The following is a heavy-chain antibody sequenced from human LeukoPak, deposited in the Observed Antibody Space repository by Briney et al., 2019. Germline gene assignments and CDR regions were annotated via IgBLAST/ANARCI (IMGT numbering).Heavy chain of an antibody. D-gene: IGHD2-15*01. CDR3: ARTYGSGSLDY. V-gene: IGHV3-23*01. CDR2: ISGSGGST. Sequence: PGGSLRLSCAASGFTFSSYAMSWVRQAPGKGLEWVSAISGSGGSTYYADSVKGRFTISRDNAKNSIYLQMNGLTAEDTAVYYCARTYGSGSLDYGGQGTLVTVSS. J-gene: IGHJ4*02. CDR1: GFTFSSYA.